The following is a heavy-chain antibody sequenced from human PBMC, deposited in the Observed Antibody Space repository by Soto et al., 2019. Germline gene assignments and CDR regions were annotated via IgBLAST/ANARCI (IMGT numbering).Heavy chain of an antibody. D-gene: IGHD6-19*01. J-gene: IGHJ4*02. CDR3: ARVWSSGWLNEY. Sequence: EVQLVESGGGLVQPGGSLRLSCAASGFTFSSYSVNWVRQAPGKGLEWVSYISSSSSTIHYADSVNGRFTISRDNAKNSVYLQLNSLRDEETTVYYCARVWSSGWLNEYWGQGTLVTVSS. V-gene: IGHV3-48*02. CDR1: GFTFSSYS. CDR2: ISSSSSTI.